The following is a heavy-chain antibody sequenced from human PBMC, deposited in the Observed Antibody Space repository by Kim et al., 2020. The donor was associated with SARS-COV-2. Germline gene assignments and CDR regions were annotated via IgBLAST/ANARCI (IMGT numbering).Heavy chain of an antibody. CDR1: GGSISSSNW. CDR2: IYHSGST. V-gene: IGHV4-4*02. Sequence: SETLSLTCAVSGGSISSSNWWSWVRQPPGKGLEWIGEIYHSGSTNYNPSLKSRVTISVDKSKNQFSLKLSSVTAADTAVYYCARSMGRITMVRGVISVRPAQRGPFDYWGQGTLVTVSS. D-gene: IGHD3-10*01. CDR3: ARSMGRITMVRGVISVRPAQRGPFDY. J-gene: IGHJ4*02.